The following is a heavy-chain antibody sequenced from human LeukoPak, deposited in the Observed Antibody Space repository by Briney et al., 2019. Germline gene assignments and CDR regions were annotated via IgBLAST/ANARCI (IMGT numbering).Heavy chain of an antibody. CDR2: ISSSSSYI. J-gene: IGHJ5*02. CDR1: GFTFSSYS. V-gene: IGHV3-21*01. Sequence: PGGSLRLSCAASGFTFSSYSMSWVRQTPGKGLEWVSSISSSSSYIYYADSVKGRFTISRDNAKNSLYLQMNSLRAEDTAVYYCARDQLDYGDYSFWFDPWGQGTLVTVSS. D-gene: IGHD4-17*01. CDR3: ARDQLDYGDYSFWFDP.